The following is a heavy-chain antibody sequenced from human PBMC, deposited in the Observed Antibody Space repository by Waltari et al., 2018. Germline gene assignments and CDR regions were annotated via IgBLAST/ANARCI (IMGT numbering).Heavy chain of an antibody. D-gene: IGHD3-22*01. CDR1: GGSISSYY. V-gene: IGHV4-4*07. J-gene: IGHJ6*02. CDR3: AREYYYDSSGYSYYYGMDV. Sequence: QVQLQESGPGLVKPSETLSLTCTVSGGSISSYYWSWIRQPAGKGLEWIGRIYTSGSTNYNPSLKSRVTMSVDTSKNQFSLKLSSVTAADTAVYYCAREYYYDSSGYSYYYGMDVWGQGTTVTVSS. CDR2: IYTSGST.